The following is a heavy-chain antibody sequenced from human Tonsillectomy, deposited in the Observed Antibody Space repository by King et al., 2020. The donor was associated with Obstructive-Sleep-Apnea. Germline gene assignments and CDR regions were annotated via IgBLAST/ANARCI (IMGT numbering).Heavy chain of an antibody. Sequence: VQLVESGGGLVQPGGSLRLSCAASGFTFSSYWMHWVRQAPGTGLEWVGNIKEDGSEKFYVNSGKGRFSISRDNTKKSVYLQMNSLRVDDTAVYYCATTCYYDSGGFYRYFDYWGQGTLVTVSS. D-gene: IGHD3-22*01. CDR1: GFTFSSYW. CDR2: IKEDGSEK. J-gene: IGHJ4*02. CDR3: ATTCYYDSGGFYRYFDY. V-gene: IGHV3-7*03.